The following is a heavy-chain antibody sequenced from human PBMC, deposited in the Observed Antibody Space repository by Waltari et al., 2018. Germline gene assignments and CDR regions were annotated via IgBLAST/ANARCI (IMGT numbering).Heavy chain of an antibody. J-gene: IGHJ3*02. Sequence: QLQLVESGGGVVQPGKSLRLSCAASGFTMSSYFMHWVRQAPGKGLEGVAVVWSDGNEKYYGDSVKGRFTISRDNSKKIVYLQMNSLRAEDTAVYFCAKEQEAFDIWGQGTVVTVS. V-gene: IGHV3-33*06. CDR3: AKEQEAFDI. CDR2: VWSDGNEK. CDR1: GFTMSSYF.